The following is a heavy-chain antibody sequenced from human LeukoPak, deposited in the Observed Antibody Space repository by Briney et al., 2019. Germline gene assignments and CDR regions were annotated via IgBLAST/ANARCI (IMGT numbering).Heavy chain of an antibody. CDR2: IYSGESA. Sequence: GGSLRLSCAASGFSVSSNYMSWVRQAPGKGLEWVSTIYSGESAYYADSVKGRFTISRDNPKNALVLQMNSLTAADTAVYYCARDGGSGYCSSSNCYEGFDYWGQGTLVTVSS. CDR1: GFSVSSNY. V-gene: IGHV3-66*01. CDR3: ARDGGSGYCSSSNCYEGFDY. D-gene: IGHD2-2*01. J-gene: IGHJ4*02.